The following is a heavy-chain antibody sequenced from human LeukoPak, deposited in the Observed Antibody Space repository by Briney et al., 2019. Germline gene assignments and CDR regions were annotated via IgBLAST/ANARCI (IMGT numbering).Heavy chain of an antibody. CDR1: GFTFDDYG. V-gene: IGHV3-20*04. CDR2: INWNGGST. J-gene: IGHJ4*02. CDR3: AKAAYYYDSSGYYSF. Sequence: GGSLRLSCAASGFTFDDYGMSWVRQAPGKGLEWVSGINWNGGSTGYADSVKGRFTISRDNAKNSLYLQMNSLRAEDTAVYYCAKAAYYYDSSGYYSFWGQGTLVTVSS. D-gene: IGHD3-22*01.